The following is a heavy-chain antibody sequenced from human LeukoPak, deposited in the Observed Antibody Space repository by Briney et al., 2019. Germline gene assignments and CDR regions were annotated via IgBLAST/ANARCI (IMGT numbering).Heavy chain of an antibody. CDR3: ARHQSSDFRIIDY. J-gene: IGHJ4*02. Sequence: PSETLSLTCTVSGGSISGYCWSWLRQPPGKGLEWLGNIYYTGSTNYNPSLMSRFTFSVDTSKNQFSLKLTSVTAADTAVYYCARHQSSDFRIIDYWGQGTLVTVSS. CDR2: IYYTGST. D-gene: IGHD3-22*01. CDR1: GGSISGYC. V-gene: IGHV4-59*08.